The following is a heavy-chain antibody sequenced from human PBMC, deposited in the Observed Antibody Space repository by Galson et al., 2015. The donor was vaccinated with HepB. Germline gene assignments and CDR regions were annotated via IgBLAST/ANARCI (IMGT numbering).Heavy chain of an antibody. D-gene: IGHD3-22*01. CDR1: GFTFDDYA. J-gene: IGHJ4*02. CDR2: ISWNSGSI. V-gene: IGHV3-9*01. CDR3: AKDSYHDSSGYPDY. Sequence: SLRLSCAASGFTFDDYAMHWVRQAPGKGLEWVSGISWNSGSIGYADSVKGRFTISRDNAKNSLYLQMNSLRAEDTALYYCAKDSYHDSSGYPDYWGQGTLVTVSS.